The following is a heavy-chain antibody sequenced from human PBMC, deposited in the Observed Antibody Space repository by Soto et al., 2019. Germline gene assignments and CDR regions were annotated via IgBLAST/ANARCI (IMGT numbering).Heavy chain of an antibody. Sequence: PSETLSLTCTVSGGSISSYYWSWIRQPPGKGLEWIGYIYYSGSTNYNPSLKSRVTISVDTSKNQFSLKLSSVTAADTSVYYCARSHWLAAIDYWGQGTLVTVSS. V-gene: IGHV4-59*01. CDR3: ARSHWLAAIDY. CDR2: IYYSGST. CDR1: GGSISSYY. J-gene: IGHJ4*02. D-gene: IGHD6-19*01.